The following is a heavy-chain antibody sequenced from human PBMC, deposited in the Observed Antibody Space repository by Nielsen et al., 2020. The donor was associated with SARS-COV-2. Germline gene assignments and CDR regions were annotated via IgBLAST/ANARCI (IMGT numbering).Heavy chain of an antibody. CDR1: GFTFSTYG. Sequence: GGSLRLSCAAPGFTFSTYGMHWVRQAPGKGLEWVAAIPYDGSNKYYVDSVKGRFTISRDNSKNTLYLQMSSLREEDTAVYYCAKDWTAIVVVPSGGVDYWGQGTLVTVSS. J-gene: IGHJ4*02. CDR2: IPYDGSNK. D-gene: IGHD2-15*01. CDR3: AKDWTAIVVVPSGGVDY. V-gene: IGHV3-30*02.